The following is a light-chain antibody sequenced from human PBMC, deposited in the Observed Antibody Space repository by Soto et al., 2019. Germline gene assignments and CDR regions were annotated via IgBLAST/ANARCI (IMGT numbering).Light chain of an antibody. CDR1: QSVSSY. CDR2: DTS. V-gene: IGKV3-15*01. J-gene: IGKJ4*01. Sequence: EIVLTQSPATLSLSPGERATLSCRASQSVSSYLAWYQQKPGQAPRLLIYDTSARATGVPARFSGSRSGPEFPLTINSLQSEYFAIYYCQRYNNWPLTFGGGTKVESK. CDR3: QRYNNWPLT.